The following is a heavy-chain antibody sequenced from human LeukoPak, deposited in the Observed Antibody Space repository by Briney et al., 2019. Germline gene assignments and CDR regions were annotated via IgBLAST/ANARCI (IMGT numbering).Heavy chain of an antibody. CDR3: ARDSSGYFGHYYYYMDV. Sequence: SETLSLTRTVSGGSISSYYWSWIRQPPGKGLEWIGYIYYSGSTNYNPSLKSRVTISVDTSKNQFSLKLSSVTAADTAVYYCARDSSGYFGHYYYYMDVWGKGTTVTVSS. D-gene: IGHD3-22*01. J-gene: IGHJ6*03. V-gene: IGHV4-59*01. CDR1: GGSISSYY. CDR2: IYYSGST.